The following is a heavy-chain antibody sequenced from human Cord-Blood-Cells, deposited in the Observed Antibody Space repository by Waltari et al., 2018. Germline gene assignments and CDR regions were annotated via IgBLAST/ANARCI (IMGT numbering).Heavy chain of an antibody. V-gene: IGHV3-33*01. CDR3: ASLRYGSGSYYYYGMDV. CDR2: IWYDGSNK. D-gene: IGHD3-10*01. J-gene: IGHJ6*02. CDR1: GFTFSSYG. Sequence: QVQLVESGGGVVQPGRSLRLSCAASGFTFSSYGMHWVRQAPGKGVEWVAVIWYDGSNKYYAESLKGRFTISRDNSKNTLYLQMNSLGAEDTAVYYCASLRYGSGSYYYYGMDVWGQGTTVTVSS.